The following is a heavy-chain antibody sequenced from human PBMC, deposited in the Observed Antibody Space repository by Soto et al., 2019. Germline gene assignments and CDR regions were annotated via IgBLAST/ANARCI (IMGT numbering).Heavy chain of an antibody. Sequence: GGSLRLSCAASGFTFGQHPMTWVRQAPGKGLEWVAYINHDGSSISYVDSVKGRFTISRDNAKNSLYLQINSLRVDDTAVYYCARDQTWALDYWGQGVTVSS. CDR1: GFTFGQHP. V-gene: IGHV3-7*01. CDR2: INHDGSSI. D-gene: IGHD3-16*01. J-gene: IGHJ4*02. CDR3: ARDQTWALDY.